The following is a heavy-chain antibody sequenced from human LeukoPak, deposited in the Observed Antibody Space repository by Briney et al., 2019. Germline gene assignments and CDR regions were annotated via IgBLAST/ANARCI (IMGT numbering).Heavy chain of an antibody. V-gene: IGHV4-4*07. D-gene: IGHD7-27*01. CDR3: ARGLVSGHTGEDLENYFEY. CDR2: IDTSGGT. J-gene: IGHJ4*02. Sequence: ETLSLTCSASGASISSYFWSWIRQPAGKGLEWIGRIDTSGGTRYNPSLASRVTISVDTSKNQLSLRLSSVTAADTAVYYCARGLVSGHTGEDLENYFEYWGQGTLVSVSS. CDR1: GASISSYF.